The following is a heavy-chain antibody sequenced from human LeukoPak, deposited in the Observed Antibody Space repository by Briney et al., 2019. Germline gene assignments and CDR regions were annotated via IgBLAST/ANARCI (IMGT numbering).Heavy chain of an antibody. CDR3: ALRGLVRGSDP. D-gene: IGHD2-2*01. Sequence: PSQTLSLTCTVSGGSISSSSSYCNWIRQPAGKGLEWIGRIYTSGSTNYNPSLKSRVTISVDTSKNRFSLKLSSVTAADTAVYYCALRGLVRGSDPWGQGTLVTVSS. J-gene: IGHJ5*02. CDR1: GGSISSSSSY. CDR2: IYTSGST. V-gene: IGHV4-61*02.